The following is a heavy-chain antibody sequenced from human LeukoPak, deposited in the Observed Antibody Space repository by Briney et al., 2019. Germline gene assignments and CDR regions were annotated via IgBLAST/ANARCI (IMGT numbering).Heavy chain of an antibody. D-gene: IGHD6-19*01. CDR2: INENGRSR. Sequence: GGSLRLSCDVSGFTFSSYWMHWVRQAPGEGLVWVSAINENGRSRSYADSVKGRFTISRDNAKNTQYLQVNSLRAEDTAVYYCARGTSGWSGIDYWGQGTLVTVSS. J-gene: IGHJ4*02. CDR3: ARGTSGWSGIDY. CDR1: GFTFSSYW. V-gene: IGHV3-74*01.